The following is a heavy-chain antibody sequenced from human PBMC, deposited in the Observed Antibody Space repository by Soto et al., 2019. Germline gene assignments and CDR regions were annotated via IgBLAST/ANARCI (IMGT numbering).Heavy chain of an antibody. D-gene: IGHD2-15*01. CDR1: GYTFTSYA. CDR3: ARDMGRSLNRFDY. V-gene: IGHV1-3*01. CDR2: INAGNGNT. Sequence: ASVKVSCKASGYTFTSYAMHWVRQAPGQRLEWMGWINAGNGNTKYSQKFQGRVTITRDTSASTAYMELSSLRSEDTAVYYCARDMGRSLNRFDYWGQGTLVTVS. J-gene: IGHJ4*02.